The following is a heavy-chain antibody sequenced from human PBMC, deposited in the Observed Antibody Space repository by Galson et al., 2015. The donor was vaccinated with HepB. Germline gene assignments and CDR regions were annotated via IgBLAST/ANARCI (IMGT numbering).Heavy chain of an antibody. Sequence: SVKVSCKASGGTFNSHAVSWVRQAPGQGLEWMGGIIPTLNVANYGPRFQGRATITADKSTSTAYMELRSLRSEDTAVYYCARSSDYGDYPPYYYMDVWGKGTTVTVSS. V-gene: IGHV1-69*10. CDR2: IIPTLNVA. J-gene: IGHJ6*03. D-gene: IGHD4-17*01. CDR3: ARSSDYGDYPPYYYMDV. CDR1: GGTFNSHA.